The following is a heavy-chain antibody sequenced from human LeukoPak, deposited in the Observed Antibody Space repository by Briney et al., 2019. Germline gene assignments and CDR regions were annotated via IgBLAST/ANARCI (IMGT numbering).Heavy chain of an antibody. D-gene: IGHD6-19*01. J-gene: IGHJ4*02. CDR1: GFSFNKYG. Sequence: ASVKVSCKASGFSFNKYGFSWVRQPPGQGPKWLEGISAYDGRTNYAQNLQGRVTLTTDTSTTTAYMELRGLTSDDTAVYYCARDPSNTVGRYIYFDYWGQGTLVTVSS. CDR3: ARDPSNTVGRYIYFDY. CDR2: ISAYDGRT. V-gene: IGHV1-18*01.